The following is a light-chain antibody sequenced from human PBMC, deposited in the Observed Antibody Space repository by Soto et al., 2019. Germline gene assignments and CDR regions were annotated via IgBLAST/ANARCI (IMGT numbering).Light chain of an antibody. CDR2: GAS. V-gene: IGKV3-20*01. J-gene: IGKJ2*01. Sequence: EIVLTQSPGPLSLSPGERATLSCRASQSVSSSYLAWYQQKPGQAPRLLIYGASSRATGIPDRFSGSGSGTDFTHTISRLEPEDFAVYDCQQYGSSLYTFGQGTKLEIK. CDR3: QQYGSSLYT. CDR1: QSVSSSY.